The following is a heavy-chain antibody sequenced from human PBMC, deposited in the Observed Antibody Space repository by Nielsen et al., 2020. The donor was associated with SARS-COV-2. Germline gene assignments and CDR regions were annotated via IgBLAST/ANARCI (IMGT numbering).Heavy chain of an antibody. D-gene: IGHD3-3*01. CDR1: GFTFDDYA. CDR2: IWYDGSNK. V-gene: IGHV3-33*08. CDR3: VRGVDHDY. J-gene: IGHJ4*02. Sequence: GGSLRLSCAASGFTFDDYAMHWVRQAPGKGLEWVAVIWYDGSNKYYADSVKGRFTISRDNSKNTLYLQMNSLRAEDTAVYYCVRGVDHDYWGQGTLVTVSS.